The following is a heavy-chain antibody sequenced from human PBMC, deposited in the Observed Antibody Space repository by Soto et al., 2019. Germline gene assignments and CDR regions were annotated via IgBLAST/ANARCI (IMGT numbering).Heavy chain of an antibody. CDR1: DGSISSSSYY. D-gene: IGHD3-9*01. CDR3: ARGRGGPLRYFDWLLFDY. Sequence: LSLTCTVSDGSISSSSYYWSWIRQPPGKGLEWIGEINHSGSTNYNPSLKSRVTISVDTSKNQFSLKLSSVTAADTAVYYCARGRGGPLRYFDWLLFDYWGQGTLVTVSS. CDR2: INHSGST. V-gene: IGHV4-39*07. J-gene: IGHJ4*02.